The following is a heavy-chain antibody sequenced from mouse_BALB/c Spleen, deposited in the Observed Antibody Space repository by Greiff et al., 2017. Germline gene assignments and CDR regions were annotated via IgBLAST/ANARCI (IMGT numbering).Heavy chain of an antibody. D-gene: IGHD4-1*01. V-gene: IGHV5-4*02. CDR3: AREEVGRFAY. CDR1: GFTFSDYY. J-gene: IGHJ3*01. CDR2: ISDGGSYT. Sequence: EVKLMESGGGLVKPGGSLKLSCAASGFTFSDYYMYWVRQTPEKRLEWVATISDGGSYTYYPDSVKGRFTISRDNAKNNLYLQMSSLKSEDTAMYYCAREEVGRFAYWGQGTLVTVSA.